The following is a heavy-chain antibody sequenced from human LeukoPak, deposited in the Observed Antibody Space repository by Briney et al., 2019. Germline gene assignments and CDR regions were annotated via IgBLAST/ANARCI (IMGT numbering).Heavy chain of an antibody. J-gene: IGHJ2*01. V-gene: IGHV3-48*01. Sequence: GGSLRLSCAASGFTFNAFGMNWVRQAPGKGLEWVSYIGTTSGAIYYADSVKGRFTISRDSSKNTLFLQMNSLRAEDTATYYCAKDRTVGASYWYFDLWGRGTLVTVSS. CDR1: GFTFNAFG. D-gene: IGHD1-26*01. CDR2: IGTTSGAI. CDR3: AKDRTVGASYWYFDL.